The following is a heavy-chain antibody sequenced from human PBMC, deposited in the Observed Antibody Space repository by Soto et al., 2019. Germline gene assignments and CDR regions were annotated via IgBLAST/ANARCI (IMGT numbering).Heavy chain of an antibody. V-gene: IGHV3-7*05. J-gene: IGHJ4*02. Sequence: GGSLRLSCIGSGGTCVNHWRSRVRQAPGKGLEWVANIKPDGSDKYYEESVKGRFTISRDNAKNSLHLQMNSLSAVYMAVYYSERGSQRGFHYWGQGPLVTVS. CDR1: GGTCVNHW. CDR2: IKPDGSDK. CDR3: ERGSQRGFHY. D-gene: IGHD5-18*01.